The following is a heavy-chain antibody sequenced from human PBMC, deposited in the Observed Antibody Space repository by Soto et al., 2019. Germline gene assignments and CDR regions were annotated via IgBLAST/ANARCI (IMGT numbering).Heavy chain of an antibody. Sequence: QVHLVESGGGVVQPGTSLRVSCVGSGFTFRSYVIHWVRQAPGKGLEWVALTSYDGSDKYYGDSVRGRFTISRDNSRNTVDLQMDSLRLEGTSVYYGARWGTTGGLDVWGQGTLVSVSS. CDR3: ARWGTTGGLDV. D-gene: IGHD3-16*01. V-gene: IGHV3-30*05. CDR1: GFTFRSYV. CDR2: TSYDGSDK. J-gene: IGHJ1*01.